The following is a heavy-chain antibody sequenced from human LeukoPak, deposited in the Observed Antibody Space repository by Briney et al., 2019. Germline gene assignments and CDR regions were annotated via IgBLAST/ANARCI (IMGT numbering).Heavy chain of an antibody. V-gene: IGHV3-21*01. CDR3: ARGYCSGGSCYSVDY. CDR2: ISSSSSYI. D-gene: IGHD2-15*01. CDR1: GFTFSSYS. J-gene: IGHJ4*02. Sequence: GGSLRLSCAASGFTFSSYSMNWVRQAPGKGLEWVSSISSSSSYIYYADSVKGRFTISRDNAKNSLYLQMNSLRAEDTAVYYCARGYCSGGSCYSVDYWGQGTLVTVSS.